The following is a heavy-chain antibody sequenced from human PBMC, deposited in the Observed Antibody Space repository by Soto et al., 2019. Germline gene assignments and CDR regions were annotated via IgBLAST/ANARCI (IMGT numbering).Heavy chain of an antibody. CDR2: IIPILGIA. V-gene: IGHV1-69*02. D-gene: IGHD5-12*01. Sequence: QVPLVQSGAEVKKPGSSVKVSCKASGGTFSSYTISWVRQAPGQGLEWMGRIIPILGIANYAQKFQGRVTITADKSTSTGYMELSSLRSEDTAVYYCAGADSGYDFGFDYWGQGALVTVSS. J-gene: IGHJ4*02. CDR3: AGADSGYDFGFDY. CDR1: GGTFSSYT.